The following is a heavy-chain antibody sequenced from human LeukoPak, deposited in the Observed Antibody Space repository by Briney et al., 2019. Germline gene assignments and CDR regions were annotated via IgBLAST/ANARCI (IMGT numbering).Heavy chain of an antibody. J-gene: IGHJ4*02. V-gene: IGHV3-7*01. CDR1: GFTFSRYW. CDR2: IKEDGSEY. Sequence: GGSLRLSCAASGFTFSRYWMTWVRQAPGKGLEWVANIKEDGSEYSYVESVKGRFTISRDNAKNSLYLQLNSLRAEDTAVYFCARQRYSDYWGQGTLVTVSS. D-gene: IGHD1-1*01. CDR3: ARQRYSDY.